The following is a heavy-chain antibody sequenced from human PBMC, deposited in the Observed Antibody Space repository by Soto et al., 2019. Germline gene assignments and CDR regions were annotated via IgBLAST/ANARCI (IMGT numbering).Heavy chain of an antibody. CDR2: VTATGGST. V-gene: IGHV3-23*01. Sequence: GGSLRLSCTASGFSFSKYAMSWVRQGPGKGLEWVAGVTATGGSTFYQDSVKGRFTISRDNSRNTLYVHMSSLRAEDTAVYFCAKDSGDIEEREVIDYWGQGTLVTVSS. CDR1: GFSFSKYA. J-gene: IGHJ4*02. CDR3: AKDSGDIEEREVIDY. D-gene: IGHD3-16*02.